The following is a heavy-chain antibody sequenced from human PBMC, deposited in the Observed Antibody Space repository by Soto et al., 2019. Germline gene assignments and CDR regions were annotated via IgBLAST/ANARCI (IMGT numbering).Heavy chain of an antibody. Sequence: GGSLRLSCAASGFTFSSYSMNWVRQAPGKGLEWVSSISSSSSYIYYADSVKGRCTMARDNAKNSLFLQMNSLRAEETDVYYFARGSDGYDYYYYGMDVWGQGTTVTVSS. V-gene: IGHV3-21*01. CDR1: GFTFSSYS. J-gene: IGHJ6*02. D-gene: IGHD5-12*01. CDR3: ARGSDGYDYYYYGMDV. CDR2: ISSSSSYI.